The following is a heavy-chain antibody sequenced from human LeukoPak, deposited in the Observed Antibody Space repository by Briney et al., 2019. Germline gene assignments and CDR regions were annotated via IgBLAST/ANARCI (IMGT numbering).Heavy chain of an antibody. CDR2: IKEDRSEK. CDR1: GFTFSSYS. Sequence: GGSLRLSCAASGFTFSSYSMNWVRQAPGKGLEWVANIKEDRSEKYYVDFVKGRFTISRDNANNSLFLQMNSLRAEDTAVYYCARDPRSAAGTDAFDIWGQGTMVIVSS. D-gene: IGHD6-13*01. J-gene: IGHJ3*02. V-gene: IGHV3-7*01. CDR3: ARDPRSAAGTDAFDI.